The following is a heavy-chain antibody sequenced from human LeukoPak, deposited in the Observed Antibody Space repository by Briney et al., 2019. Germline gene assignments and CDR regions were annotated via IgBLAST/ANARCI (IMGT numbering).Heavy chain of an antibody. V-gene: IGHV4-39*07. J-gene: IGHJ5*02. CDR1: GSSISTNSYY. CDR2: INHSGST. CDR3: ARKELWAKTATDNWFDP. D-gene: IGHD5-18*01. Sequence: SETLSLTCAVSGSSISTNSYYWGWIRQPPGKGLEWIGEINHSGSTNYNPSLKSRVTISVDTSKNQFSLKLSSMTAADTAVYYCARKELWAKTATDNWFDPWGQGTLVTVSS.